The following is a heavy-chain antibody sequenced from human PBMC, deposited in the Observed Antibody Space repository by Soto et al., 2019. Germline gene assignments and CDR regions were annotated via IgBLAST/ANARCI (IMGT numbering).Heavy chain of an antibody. V-gene: IGHV1-18*01. CDR3: ARVKGALGHWFDP. CDR2: ISAYNYNT. CDR1: GYTFTSYG. J-gene: IGHJ5*02. Sequence: QVQLVQSGAEVKKPGASVKVSCKASGYTFTSYGLSWVRQAPGQGLEGMGRISAYNYNTHYAQKRQGRVTMTTETSMSTAYTELRSLRSDDTAVYYCARVKGALGHWFDPWGQGTLVTVSS.